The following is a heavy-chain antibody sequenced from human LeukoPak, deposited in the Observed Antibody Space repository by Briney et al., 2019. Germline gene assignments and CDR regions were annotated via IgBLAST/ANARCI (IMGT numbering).Heavy chain of an antibody. D-gene: IGHD6-13*01. CDR3: ARGVRPGAYSSSWYVGY. J-gene: IGHJ4*02. CDR2: ISSSSSYI. V-gene: IGHV3-21*01. Sequence: GGSLRLSCAASGFTFTTYAMSWVRQAPGKGLEWVSSISSSSSYIYYADSVKGRFTISRDNAKNSLYLQMNSLRAEDTAVYYCARGVRPGAYSSSWYVGYWGQGTLVTVSP. CDR1: GFTFTTYA.